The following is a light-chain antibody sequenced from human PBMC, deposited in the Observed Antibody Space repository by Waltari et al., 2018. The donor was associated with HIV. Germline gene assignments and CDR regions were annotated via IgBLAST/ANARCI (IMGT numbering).Light chain of an antibody. CDR2: DVP. J-gene: IGLJ2*01. V-gene: IGLV2-14*01. CDR3: TSYISSSSPV. Sequence: QSALTQPASVSGSPGQSITLSSDLNDYEYVSWYQRHPGKAPTVLIYDVPTRPSGVSNRFSASKSCNTATLTISGLQPEDEADYFCTSYISSSSPVFGRGTKVTVL. CDR1: DLNDYEY.